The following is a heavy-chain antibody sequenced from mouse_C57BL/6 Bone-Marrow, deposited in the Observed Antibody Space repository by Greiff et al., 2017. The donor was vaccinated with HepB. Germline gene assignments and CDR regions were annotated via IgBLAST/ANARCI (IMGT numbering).Heavy chain of an antibody. V-gene: IGHV5-4*01. CDR2: ISDGGSYT. D-gene: IGHD3-2*02. Sequence: EVQRVESGGGLVKPGGSLKLSCAASGFTFSSYAMSWVRQTPEKRLEWVATISDGGSYTYYPDNVKGRFTISRDNAKNNLYLQMSHLKSEDTAMYYCARETTAQADNAYWGQGTLVTVSA. CDR3: ARETTAQADNAY. J-gene: IGHJ3*01. CDR1: GFTFSSYA.